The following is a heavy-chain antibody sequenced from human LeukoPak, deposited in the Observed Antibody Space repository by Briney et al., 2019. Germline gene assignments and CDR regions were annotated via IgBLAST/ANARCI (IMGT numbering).Heavy chain of an antibody. CDR2: ISAYNGNT. Sequence: GASVKVSCKASGYTFTSYGISWVRQAPGQGLEWMGWISAYNGNTNYAQKLQGRVTMTTDTSTSTAYMELRSLRSDDTAVYYCARDRTSRIVGATDYWGQGTLVTVSS. D-gene: IGHD1-26*01. CDR1: GYTFTSYG. V-gene: IGHV1-18*01. CDR3: ARDRTSRIVGATDY. J-gene: IGHJ4*02.